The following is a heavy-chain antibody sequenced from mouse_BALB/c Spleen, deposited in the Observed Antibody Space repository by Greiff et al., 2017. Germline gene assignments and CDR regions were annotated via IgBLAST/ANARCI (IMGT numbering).Heavy chain of an antibody. V-gene: IGHV5-6-5*01. CDR3: ARGGGNYYGSRRGFAY. D-gene: IGHD1-1*01. CDR2: ISSGGST. CDR1: GFTFSSYA. Sequence: DVMLVESGGGLVKPGGSLKLSCAASGFTFSSYAMSWVRQTPEKRLEWVASISSGGSTYYPDSVKGRFTISRDNARNILYLQMSSLRSEDTAMYYCARGGGNYYGSRRGFAYWGQGTLVTVSA. J-gene: IGHJ3*01.